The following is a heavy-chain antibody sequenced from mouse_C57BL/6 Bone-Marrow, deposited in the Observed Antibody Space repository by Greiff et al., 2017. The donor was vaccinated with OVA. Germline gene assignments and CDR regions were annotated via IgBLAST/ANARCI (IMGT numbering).Heavy chain of an antibody. CDR1: GYTFTDYE. J-gene: IGHJ1*03. Sequence: QVQLQQSGAELVRPGASVTLSCKASGYTFTDYEMHWVKQTPVHGLEWIGAIDPETGGTAYNQKFKGKAILTADKSSSTPYMELRSLTSEDSAVYYCTRERDWYFDVWGTGTTVTVSS. V-gene: IGHV1-15*01. CDR3: TRERDWYFDV. CDR2: IDPETGGT.